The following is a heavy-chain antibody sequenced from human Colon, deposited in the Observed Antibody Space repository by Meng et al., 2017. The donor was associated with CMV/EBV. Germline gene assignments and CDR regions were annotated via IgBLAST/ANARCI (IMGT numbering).Heavy chain of an antibody. Sequence: SETLSLTCTVSGGSISSSSYYWGWSRQPPGKGREWIGSIYYSGSTYYNPSLKIRVTISVDTSKNQFSLKLSSVTAADTAVYYGARATTERSYIVVVPAVDAFDIWGQGTMVTVSS. CDR3: ARATTERSYIVVVPAVDAFDI. D-gene: IGHD2-2*01. J-gene: IGHJ3*02. CDR1: GGSISSSSYY. V-gene: IGHV4-39*07. CDR2: IYYSGST.